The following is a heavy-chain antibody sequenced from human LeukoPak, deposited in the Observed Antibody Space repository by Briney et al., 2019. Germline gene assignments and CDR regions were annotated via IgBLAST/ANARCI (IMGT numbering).Heavy chain of an antibody. CDR1: GGTFSSYA. Sequence: SSVKVSCKASGGTFSSYAISWVRQAPGQGLEWMGGIIPIFGTANYAQKFQGRVTITADESTSTAYMELSSLRSEDTAVYYCARDRGVYDSSDYYYYYYMDAWGKGTTVTVSS. V-gene: IGHV1-69*01. J-gene: IGHJ6*03. D-gene: IGHD3-22*01. CDR3: ARDRGVYDSSDYYYYYYMDA. CDR2: IIPIFGTA.